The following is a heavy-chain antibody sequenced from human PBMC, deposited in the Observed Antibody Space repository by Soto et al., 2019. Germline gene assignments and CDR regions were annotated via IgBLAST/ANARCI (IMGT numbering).Heavy chain of an antibody. Sequence: GGSLRLSCAASGFTFSSYAMSWVRQAPGKGLEWVSAISGSGGSTYYADSVKGRFTISRDNSKNTLYLQMNSLRAEDTAVYYCAKDLRDPDGFGELEGEYYYYYYGMDVWGQGTTVTVSS. V-gene: IGHV3-23*01. CDR3: AKDLRDPDGFGELEGEYYYYYYGMDV. CDR2: ISGSGGST. D-gene: IGHD3-10*01. J-gene: IGHJ6*02. CDR1: GFTFSSYA.